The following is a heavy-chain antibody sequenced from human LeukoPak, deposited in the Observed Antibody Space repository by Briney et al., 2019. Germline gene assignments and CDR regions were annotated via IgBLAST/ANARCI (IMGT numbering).Heavy chain of an antibody. V-gene: IGHV4-34*01. CDR1: GGSFSGYY. CDR3: ARTNSVQYSSSWYRKQYYFDY. J-gene: IGHJ4*02. D-gene: IGHD6-13*01. CDR2: INHSGST. Sequence: SETLSLTCAVYGGSFSGYYWSWTRQPPGKGLEWIGEINHSGSTNYNPSLKSRVTISVDTSKDQFSLKLSSVTAADTAVYYCARTNSVQYSSSWYRKQYYFDYWGQGTLVTVSS.